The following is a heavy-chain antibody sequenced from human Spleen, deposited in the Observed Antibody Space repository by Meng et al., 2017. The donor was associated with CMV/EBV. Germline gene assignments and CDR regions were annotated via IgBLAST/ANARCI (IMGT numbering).Heavy chain of an antibody. Sequence: ASVKVSCKASGYTFTSYGISWVRQAPGQGLEWMGWITTYNGNTNYAQKLQGRVTLTTDTSTSTADMELRSLRSDDTAVYYCAGRRSGCSSTSCYPYYYYGMDVWGQGTTVTSP. CDR1: GYTFTSYG. J-gene: IGHJ6*02. V-gene: IGHV1-18*01. D-gene: IGHD2-2*01. CDR3: AGRRSGCSSTSCYPYYYYGMDV. CDR2: ITTYNGNT.